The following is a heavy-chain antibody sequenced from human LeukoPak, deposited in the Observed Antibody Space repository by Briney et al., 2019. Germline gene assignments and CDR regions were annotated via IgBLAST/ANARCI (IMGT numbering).Heavy chain of an antibody. Sequence: EGSLRLSCAASRFTISRNYMNWVRQAPGKGLEWVAVIYSGGTTYYADSVKGRFTISRDNSKNTLYLQMDSLRVEDTAVYYCARSWDARLNFDYWGQGTLVTVSS. CDR2: IYSGGTT. CDR1: RFTISRNY. D-gene: IGHD1-26*01. J-gene: IGHJ4*02. V-gene: IGHV3-66*02. CDR3: ARSWDARLNFDY.